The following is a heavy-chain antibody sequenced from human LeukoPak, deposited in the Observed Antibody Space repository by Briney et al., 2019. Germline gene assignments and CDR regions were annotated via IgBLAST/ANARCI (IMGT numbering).Heavy chain of an antibody. CDR1: GFSFDDYG. J-gene: IGHJ4*02. CDR2: INWNGGST. Sequence: GGSLRLSCAASGFSFDDYGMSWVRQAPGKGLEWVSGINWNGGSTGYADSMKGRFTISRDNAKNSLFLQMNSLRAEDTAIYYCTTDTWYSAGHWGQGTLVTVSS. CDR3: TTDTWYSAGH. V-gene: IGHV3-20*04. D-gene: IGHD2-15*01.